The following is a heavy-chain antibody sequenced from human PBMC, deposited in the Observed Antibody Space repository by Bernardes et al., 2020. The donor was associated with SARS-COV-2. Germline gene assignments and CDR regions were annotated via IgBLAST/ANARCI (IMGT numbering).Heavy chain of an antibody. D-gene: IGHD1-1*01. V-gene: IGHV3-23*01. CDR2: ISSSGSNT. Sequence: GGSLRLSCAASGFTFSNRGVTWVRQAPGQGLEWVSGISSSGSNTYYADSVKGRFTISRDNSRNTVFLQMNSLRAEDSAVYYCASRTTGSTWYYGMDVWGQGSTVIVSS. J-gene: IGHJ6*02. CDR1: GFTFSNRG. CDR3: ASRTTGSTWYYGMDV.